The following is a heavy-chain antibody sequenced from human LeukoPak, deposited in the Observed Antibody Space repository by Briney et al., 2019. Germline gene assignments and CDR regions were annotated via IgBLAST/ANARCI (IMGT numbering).Heavy chain of an antibody. CDR1: GFSLSRYW. V-gene: IGHV3-7*04. Sequence: GGSLRLSCAASGFSLSRYWMSWVRQAPGKGLEWVANIKQDGSEKYYVDSVKGRFTISRDNAKNSLYLQMNSLRAEDTAVYYCARGYSFFDYWGQGTLVTVSS. D-gene: IGHD5-18*01. CDR3: ARGYSFFDY. CDR2: IKQDGSEK. J-gene: IGHJ4*02.